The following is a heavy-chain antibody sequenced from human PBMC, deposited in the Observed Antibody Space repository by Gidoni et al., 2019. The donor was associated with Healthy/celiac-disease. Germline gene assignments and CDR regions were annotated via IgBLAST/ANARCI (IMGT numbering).Heavy chain of an antibody. Sequence: EVQLLESGGGLVQPGGSLRLSCAAYGFTFSSYAMSGVRQAPGKGLELVSAISGSGGSTYSADSVKCRFTISRDNSKNTLYLQMNSLRAEDTAVYYCAMRGDGYYFDYWGQGTLVTVSS. V-gene: IGHV3-23*01. CDR3: AMRGDGYYFDY. CDR1: GFTFSSYA. D-gene: IGHD3-10*01. J-gene: IGHJ4*02. CDR2: ISGSGGST.